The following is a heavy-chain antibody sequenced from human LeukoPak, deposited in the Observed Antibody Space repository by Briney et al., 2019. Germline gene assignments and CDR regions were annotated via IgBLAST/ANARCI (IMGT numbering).Heavy chain of an antibody. D-gene: IGHD4-23*01. CDR2: LHPTGST. V-gene: IGHV4-31*03. Sequence: SETLSHTCTVSGVSISSGNYYWTWIRQHPGKGLEWIGCLHPTGSTHYNPSLKGRLSISVGTSKNQFSLRLNSVTAADTAVYYCVKDRGDYGGDPGYFDYWGQGTHVTVSS. J-gene: IGHJ4*02. CDR1: GVSISSGNYY. CDR3: VKDRGDYGGDPGYFDY.